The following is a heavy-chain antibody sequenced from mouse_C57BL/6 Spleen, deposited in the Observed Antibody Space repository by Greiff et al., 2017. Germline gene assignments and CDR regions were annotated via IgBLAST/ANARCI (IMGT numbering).Heavy chain of an antibody. V-gene: IGHV1-61*01. CDR1: GYTFTSYW. D-gene: IGHD2-3*01. CDR2: IYPSDSET. Sequence: VQLQQPGAELVRPGSSVKLSCKASGYTFTSYWMDWVKQRPGQGLEWIGNIYPSDSETHYNQKFKDKATLTVDKSSSTAYMQLSSLTSEDSAVYYCARYGYYSYYAMDYWGQGTSVTVSS. J-gene: IGHJ4*01. CDR3: ARYGYYSYYAMDY.